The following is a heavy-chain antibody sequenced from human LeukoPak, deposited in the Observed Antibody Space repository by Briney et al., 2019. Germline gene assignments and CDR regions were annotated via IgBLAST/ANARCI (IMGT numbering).Heavy chain of an antibody. D-gene: IGHD1-26*01. CDR1: GGSLSSYY. J-gene: IGHJ4*02. Sequence: SETPSLTCTVPGGSLSSYYWSWIPQPAGKGLECFGRIYTSGSTNYNASLKSRVSMSVDTSKNQFSLKLSSVTAADTAVFYCARENSGSYREFDYWGQGTLVTVSS. CDR2: IYTSGST. V-gene: IGHV4-4*07. CDR3: ARENSGSYREFDY.